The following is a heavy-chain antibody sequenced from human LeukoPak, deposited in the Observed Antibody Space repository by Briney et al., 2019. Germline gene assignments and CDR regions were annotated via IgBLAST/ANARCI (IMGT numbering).Heavy chain of an antibody. CDR2: IYFSGST. CDR3: ARQALATMTFDI. V-gene: IGHV4-61*01. D-gene: IGHD5-24*01. J-gene: IGHJ3*02. Sequence: PSETLSLTCTVSGGSISSDSYYWAWIRQPPGKGLEWIGYIYFSGSTDYNPSLKSRITISVDTSKNQFSLKLSSMTAADTAVYYCARQALATMTFDIWGQGTMVTVSS. CDR1: GGSISSDSYY.